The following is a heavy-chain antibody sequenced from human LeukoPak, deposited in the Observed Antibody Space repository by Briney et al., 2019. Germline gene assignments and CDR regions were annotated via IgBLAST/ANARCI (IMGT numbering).Heavy chain of an antibody. CDR3: ARARRGTFARYYFDY. D-gene: IGHD3-16*01. Sequence: GGSLRLSCAASGFTVSRNYMSWVRQAPGKGLEWVTVIYSGGSTYYADSVKGRFTISRDNSKNTLYLQMNSLRAEDTAVYYCARARRGTFARYYFDYWGRGTLVTVSS. V-gene: IGHV3-53*01. CDR2: IYSGGST. CDR1: GFTVSRNY. J-gene: IGHJ4*02.